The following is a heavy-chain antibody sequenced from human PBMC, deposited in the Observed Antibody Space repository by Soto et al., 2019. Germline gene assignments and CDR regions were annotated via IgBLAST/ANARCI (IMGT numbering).Heavy chain of an antibody. Sequence: LSLTCAVYGGSFSGYYWSWIRQPPGKGLEWIGEINHGGSTNYNPSLKSRVTMSLDTSKNQFSLKLTSVTAADTSVYYCARGPEYYYGGSGYVDYWGRGTLVTVSS. CDR1: GGSFSGYY. CDR3: ARGPEYYYGGSGYVDY. V-gene: IGHV4-34*01. J-gene: IGHJ4*02. CDR2: INHGGST. D-gene: IGHD3-22*01.